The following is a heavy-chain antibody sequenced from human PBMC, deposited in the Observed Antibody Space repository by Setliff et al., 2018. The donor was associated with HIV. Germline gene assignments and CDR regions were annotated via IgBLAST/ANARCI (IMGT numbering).Heavy chain of an antibody. V-gene: IGHV1-18*04. CDR1: GYTFINFG. D-gene: IGHD5-18*01. J-gene: IGHJ6*03. Sequence: ASVKVSCKASGYTFINFGITWVRQAPGQGLEWVGYISGYNGNTKYAQNVQGRVTMTTDTSTSTAYMELRSLRYDDTAVYYCARDPRSGYDSDTAMVTVYYYYMDVWGKETTVTVSS. CDR2: ISGYNGNT. CDR3: ARDPRSGYDSDTAMVTVYYYYMDV.